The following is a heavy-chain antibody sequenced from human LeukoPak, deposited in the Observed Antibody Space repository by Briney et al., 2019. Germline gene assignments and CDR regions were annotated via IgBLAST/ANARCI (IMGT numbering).Heavy chain of an antibody. D-gene: IGHD5-18*01. V-gene: IGHV4-39*01. CDR1: GGSISSYY. CDR2: IYYSGST. J-gene: IGHJ4*02. Sequence: SETLSLTCTVSGGSISSYYWGWIRQPPGKGLEWIGSIYYSGSTYYNPSLKSRVTISVDTSKNQFSLKLSSVTAADTAVYYCARLTGGYSYGPVDYWGQGTLVTVSS. CDR3: ARLTGGYSYGPVDY.